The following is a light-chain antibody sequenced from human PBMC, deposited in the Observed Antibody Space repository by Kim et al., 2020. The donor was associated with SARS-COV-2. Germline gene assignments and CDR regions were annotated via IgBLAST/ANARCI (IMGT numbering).Light chain of an antibody. CDR3: QAWDSHVV. CDR1: KLEQKY. J-gene: IGLJ2*01. V-gene: IGLV3-1*01. CDR2: QDT. Sequence: VSVSQGQTAIITCSGHKLEQKYASWSQKKPGQSPVLVIYQDTKRPSGIPEGFSGSNSGNTATLTISGTQAMDEADYHCQAWDSHVVFGGGTQLTVL.